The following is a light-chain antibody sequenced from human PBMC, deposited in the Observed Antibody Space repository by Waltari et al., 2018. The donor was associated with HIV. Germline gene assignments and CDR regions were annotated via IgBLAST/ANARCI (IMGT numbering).Light chain of an antibody. CDR1: SSHYTS. Sequence: QSALTLSASVSGSPGQSITISCSGTSSHYTSSSWYQHHSGTAPKVIIYEVSNRPSGVSNRFSGSKSGYTASLTISGLQAEDEADYFCTSYISSSTPVFGGGTKVTVL. J-gene: IGLJ3*02. V-gene: IGLV2-14*01. CDR3: TSYISSSTPV. CDR2: EVS.